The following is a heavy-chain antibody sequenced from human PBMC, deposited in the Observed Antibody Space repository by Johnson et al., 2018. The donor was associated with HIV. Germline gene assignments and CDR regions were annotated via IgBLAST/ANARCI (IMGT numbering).Heavy chain of an antibody. CDR2: ISYDGSNK. CDR3: AREGINDGFDI. J-gene: IGHJ3*02. Sequence: QVQLMESGGGVVQPGRSLRLSCAASGFTFSNYAMHWVRLAPGKGLEWVAVISYDGSNKYYGDSVKGRFTLSRDNSKNTVYLQMNRLRAEDTAVYYCAREGINDGFDIWGQGTMVTVSS. CDR1: GFTFSNYA. D-gene: IGHD3-10*01. V-gene: IGHV3-30*04.